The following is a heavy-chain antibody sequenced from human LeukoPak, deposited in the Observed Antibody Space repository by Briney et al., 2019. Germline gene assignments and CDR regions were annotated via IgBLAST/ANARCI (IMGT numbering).Heavy chain of an antibody. Sequence: PGGPLRLSCAASGFTFSSYSMNWVRQAPGKGLEWVSSISSSSSYIYYADSVKGRFTVSRDNAKNSLYLQMNSLRAEDTAVYYCARVGYYDFWSGYYYYYYYMDVWGKGTTVTVSS. D-gene: IGHD3-3*01. V-gene: IGHV3-21*01. CDR3: ARVGYYDFWSGYYYYYYYMDV. CDR1: GFTFSSYS. J-gene: IGHJ6*03. CDR2: ISSSSSYI.